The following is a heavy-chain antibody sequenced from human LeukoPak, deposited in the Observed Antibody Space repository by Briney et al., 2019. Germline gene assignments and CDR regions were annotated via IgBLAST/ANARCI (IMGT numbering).Heavy chain of an antibody. D-gene: IGHD1-26*01. J-gene: IGHJ4*02. Sequence: MPSETLSLTCTVSGGSISSGGYYWSWIRQHPGKGLEWIGYIYYSGSTYYNPSLKSRVTISVDTSKNQFSLKLSSMTAADTAVYYCARDQWDYGHFDYWGQGTLVTVSS. V-gene: IGHV4-31*03. CDR1: GGSISSGGYY. CDR2: IYYSGST. CDR3: ARDQWDYGHFDY.